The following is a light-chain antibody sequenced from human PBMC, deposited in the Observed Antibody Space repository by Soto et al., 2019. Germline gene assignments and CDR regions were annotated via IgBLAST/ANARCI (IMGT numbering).Light chain of an antibody. J-gene: IGKJ4*01. CDR1: QSVSYN. V-gene: IGKV3-15*01. Sequence: EIVMTQSPATLSVSPGERVTLSCRASQSVSYNLAWCQQKPGQAPRLLIYGASTRATGIPASFSGSGSGTEFTLTISSLQSEDSAVYYCQQYNNWPLTFGGGTKVEIK. CDR2: GAS. CDR3: QQYNNWPLT.